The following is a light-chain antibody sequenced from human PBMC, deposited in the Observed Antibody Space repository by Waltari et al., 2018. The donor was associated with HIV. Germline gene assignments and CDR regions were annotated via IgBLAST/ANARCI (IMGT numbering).Light chain of an antibody. V-gene: IGKV4-1*01. Sequence: DIVMTESPDSLAVSLGERATIHYTHSQSVLYSSNNKNYLAWYQQKPGQPPKLLIYWASTRESGVPDRFSGSGSGTDFTLTISSLQAEDVAVYYCQQYYSTPVTFGQGTKVEIK. CDR3: QQYYSTPVT. J-gene: IGKJ1*01. CDR1: QSVLYSSNNKNY. CDR2: WAS.